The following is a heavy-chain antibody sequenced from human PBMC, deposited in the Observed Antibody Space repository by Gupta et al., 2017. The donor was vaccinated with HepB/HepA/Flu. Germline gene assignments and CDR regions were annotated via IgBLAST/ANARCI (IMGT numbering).Heavy chain of an antibody. CDR3: ASFENSSGFDY. Sequence: EVQLLESGGGLVQPGGSLRPSCAASGFTFSRYAMRWVRQAPGKGLEWVSAISGSGGSTYYADSVKGRFTISRDNSKNTLYLQMNSLRAEDTAVYYCASFENSSGFDYWGQGTLVTVSS. V-gene: IGHV3-23*01. J-gene: IGHJ4*02. D-gene: IGHD6-19*01. CDR2: ISGSGGST. CDR1: GFTFSRYA.